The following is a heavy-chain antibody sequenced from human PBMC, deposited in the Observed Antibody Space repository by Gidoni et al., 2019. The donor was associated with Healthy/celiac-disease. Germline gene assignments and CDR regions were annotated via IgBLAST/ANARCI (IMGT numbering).Heavy chain of an antibody. V-gene: IGHV1-69*06. CDR2: IIPIFGTA. CDR3: ARGLLIVGATEAYGMDV. D-gene: IGHD1-26*01. CDR1: GGTFSSYA. Sequence: QVQLVQSGAEVKKPGSSVKVSCKASGGTFSSYAISWVRQAPGQGLEWMGGIIPIFGTANYAQKFQGRVTITADKSTSTAYMELSSLRSEDTAVYYCARGLLIVGATEAYGMDVWGQGTTVTVSS. J-gene: IGHJ6*02.